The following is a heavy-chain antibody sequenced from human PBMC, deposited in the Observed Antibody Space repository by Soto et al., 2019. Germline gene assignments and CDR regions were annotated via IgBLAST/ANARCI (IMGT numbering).Heavy chain of an antibody. Sequence: GGSLRLSCAASGFSFVNYAMNWVRQAPGKGLEWVSGLSGSGTSTYYADSVKGRFTISRDNSRDTLFLQMNSVTADDTAVYYCAKATTNGGWFNPFDSWGQGALVTVS. CDR3: AKATTNGGWFNPFDS. J-gene: IGHJ4*02. CDR2: LSGSGTST. CDR1: GFSFVNYA. V-gene: IGHV3-23*01. D-gene: IGHD6-19*01.